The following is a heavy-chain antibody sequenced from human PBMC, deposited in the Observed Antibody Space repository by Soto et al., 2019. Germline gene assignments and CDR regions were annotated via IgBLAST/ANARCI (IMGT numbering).Heavy chain of an antibody. CDR1: VFTFVSYA. Sequence: PGGSLRLSCASSVFTFVSYAMSWVRLAPGKGLEWVSVAGPSGSSTFYADSVRGRFTISRDNVENTLYLQMNSLRVADTALYFCARTYYYDSTGYYRTFDYWGQGTLVTVSS. V-gene: IGHV3-23*01. D-gene: IGHD3-22*01. J-gene: IGHJ4*02. CDR3: ARTYYYDSTGYYRTFDY. CDR2: AGPSGSST.